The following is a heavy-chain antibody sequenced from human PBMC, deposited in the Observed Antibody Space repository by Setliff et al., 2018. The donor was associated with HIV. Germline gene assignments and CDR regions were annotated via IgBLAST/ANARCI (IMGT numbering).Heavy chain of an antibody. Sequence: PGESLKISCAASGFSFRSYAVSWVRQAPGKGLEWVSVISGSGDITYYRESVKGRFTVSRDNSNNTVYLQMNSLRAEDTAMYYCAKTQTVTTVYGPFDSWGQGTPVTVSS. D-gene: IGHD4-4*01. V-gene: IGHV3-23*01. CDR2: ISGSGDIT. J-gene: IGHJ4*02. CDR3: AKTQTVTTVYGPFDS. CDR1: GFSFRSYA.